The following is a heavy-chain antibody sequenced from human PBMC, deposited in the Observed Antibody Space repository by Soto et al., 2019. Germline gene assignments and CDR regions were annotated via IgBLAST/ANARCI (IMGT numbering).Heavy chain of an antibody. CDR3: ARGVLLDY. V-gene: IGHV4-38-2*01. Sequence: TLSLTCAVSGYSISSGYYWGWIRQPPGKGLEWLGSIFHSGTTYDNPSLKSRVTISVDRSKNQFSLKLSSVTAADTAVYYCARGVLLDYWGQGTLVTVSS. CDR2: IFHSGTT. J-gene: IGHJ4*02. D-gene: IGHD3-10*01. CDR1: GYSISSGYY.